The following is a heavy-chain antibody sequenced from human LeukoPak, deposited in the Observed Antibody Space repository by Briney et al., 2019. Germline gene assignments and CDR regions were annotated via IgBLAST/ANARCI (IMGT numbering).Heavy chain of an antibody. D-gene: IGHD4-23*01. CDR3: ARDRYPESGLRWFDY. J-gene: IGHJ4*02. CDR2: ISSSGSTI. CDR1: GFTFSSYE. Sequence: GGSLRLSCAASGFTFSSYEMNWVRQAPGKGLEWVSYISSSGSTIYYADSVKGRFTISRDNAKNSLYLQMNSLRAEDTAVYYCARDRYPESGLRWFDYWGQGTLVTVSS. V-gene: IGHV3-48*03.